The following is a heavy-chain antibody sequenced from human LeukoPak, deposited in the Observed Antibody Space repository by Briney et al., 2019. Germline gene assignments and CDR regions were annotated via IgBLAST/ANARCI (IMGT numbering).Heavy chain of an antibody. CDR3: ARHEVGGDSSSGYEYYYYMDV. V-gene: IGHV5-51*01. J-gene: IGHJ6*03. CDR1: GYTFTNYW. CDR2: IYPDDSDT. D-gene: IGHD3-3*01. Sequence: GESLKISCKASGYTFTNYWIGWVRQMPGKGLEWMGIIYPDDSDTKYSPSFQGHVTISVDESISTAYLQWSSLKASDTAIYYCARHEVGGDSSSGYEYYYYMDVWGKGTAVIVFS.